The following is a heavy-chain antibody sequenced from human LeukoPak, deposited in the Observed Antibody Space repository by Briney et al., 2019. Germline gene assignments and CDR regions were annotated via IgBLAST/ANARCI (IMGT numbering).Heavy chain of an antibody. J-gene: IGHJ4*02. Sequence: SETLSLTCAVYGGSFSGYYWSWIRQPPGKGLEWIGSIYYSGSTYYNPSLKSRVTISVDTSKNQFSLKLSSVTAADTAVYYCASLGVYGDYPDYFDYWGQGTLVTVSS. V-gene: IGHV4-34*01. CDR2: IYYSGST. D-gene: IGHD4-17*01. CDR1: GGSFSGYY. CDR3: ASLGVYGDYPDYFDY.